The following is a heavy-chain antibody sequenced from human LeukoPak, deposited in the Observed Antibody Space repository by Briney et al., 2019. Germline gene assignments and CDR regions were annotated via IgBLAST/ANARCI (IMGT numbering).Heavy chain of an antibody. V-gene: IGHV3-21*01. D-gene: IGHD2-15*01. CDR3: ARGKDVVVVAATPHGMDV. CDR1: GFTFSSYS. Sequence: GGSLRLSCAASGFTFSSYSMNWVRQAPGKGLEWVSSISSSSSYIYYADPVKGRFTISRDNAKNSLYLQMNSLRAEDTAVYYCARGKDVVVVAATPHGMDVWGQGTTVTVSS. J-gene: IGHJ6*02. CDR2: ISSSSSYI.